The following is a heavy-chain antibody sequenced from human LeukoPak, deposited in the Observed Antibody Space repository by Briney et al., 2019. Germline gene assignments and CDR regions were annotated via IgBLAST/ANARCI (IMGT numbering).Heavy chain of an antibody. CDR2: INHSGST. CDR1: GGSISSYY. V-gene: IGHV4-34*01. D-gene: IGHD3-10*01. J-gene: IGHJ4*02. CDR3: AVNGSRGYFDY. Sequence: SETLSLTCTVSGGSISSYYWSWIRQPPGKGLEWIGEINHSGSTNYNPSLKSRVTISVDTSKNQFSLKLSSVTAADTAVYYCAVNGSRGYFDYWGQGTLVTVSS.